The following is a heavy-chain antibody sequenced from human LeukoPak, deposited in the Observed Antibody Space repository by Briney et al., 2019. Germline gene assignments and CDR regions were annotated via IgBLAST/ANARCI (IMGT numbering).Heavy chain of an antibody. CDR1: GFTFDGYG. V-gene: IGHV3-20*04. Sequence: PGGSLRLSCAASGFTFDGYGMTWVRQAPGKGLEWVSGINWNGVSTGYADSVKGRFTISRDNAKNYLYLQMNSLRAEDTASYYCARSPRIIIVRGLISYYYYMDVWGKGTTVTVSS. J-gene: IGHJ6*03. CDR2: INWNGVST. CDR3: ARSPRIIIVRGLISYYYYMDV. D-gene: IGHD3-10*01.